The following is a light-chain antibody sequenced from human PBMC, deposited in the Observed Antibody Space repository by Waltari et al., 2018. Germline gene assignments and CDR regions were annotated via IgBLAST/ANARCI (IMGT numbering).Light chain of an antibody. Sequence: DIVMTQSPDSLAVSLGERATINCKSSLSVLYSPNNKNYLAWYQHKPGQPPKLLLYWSSTREAGVPDRFSGSGSGTDFTLTISGLQPDDFATYYCQQYNSYPYTFGQGTKLEI. V-gene: IGKV4-1*01. CDR3: QQYNSYPYT. J-gene: IGKJ2*01. CDR1: LSVLYSPNNKNY. CDR2: WSS.